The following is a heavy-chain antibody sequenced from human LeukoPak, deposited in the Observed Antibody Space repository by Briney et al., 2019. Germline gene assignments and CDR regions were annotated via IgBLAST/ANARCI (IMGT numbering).Heavy chain of an antibody. CDR3: ARDPPGCSGGSCYSLYYFDY. Sequence: ASVKGSCKASGYTFTSYYMHWVRQAPGQGLEWMGIINPSGGSTSYAQKFQGRVTMTRDTSTSTVYMELSSLRSEDTAVYYCARDPPGCSGGSCYSLYYFDYWGQGTLVTVSS. D-gene: IGHD2-15*01. V-gene: IGHV1-46*01. J-gene: IGHJ4*02. CDR2: INPSGGST. CDR1: GYTFTSYY.